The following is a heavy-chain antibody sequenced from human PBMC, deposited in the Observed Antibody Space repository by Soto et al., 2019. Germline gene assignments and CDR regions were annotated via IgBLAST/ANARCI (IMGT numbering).Heavy chain of an antibody. CDR3: AKESSGYNYGFYNYFDY. CDR2: ISSGGTYT. V-gene: IGHV3-23*01. J-gene: IGHJ4*02. Sequence: GGSLRLSCAASGFTFSSYGMTWVRQAPGKGLEWVSAISSGGTYTDYADSVKGRFTLSRDNSKNMVYLQMHSLRAEDTAVYHCAKESSGYNYGFYNYFDYWGQGTLVTVSS. D-gene: IGHD5-18*01. CDR1: GFTFSSYG.